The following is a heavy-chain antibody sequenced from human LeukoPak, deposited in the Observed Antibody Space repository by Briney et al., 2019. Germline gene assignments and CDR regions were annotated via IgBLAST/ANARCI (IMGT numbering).Heavy chain of an antibody. CDR1: GFTFSIYA. J-gene: IGHJ5*02. V-gene: IGHV3-23*01. CDR2: IRAGGGVT. Sequence: PGGSLRLSCAASGFTFSIYAMSWVRQAPGKGLEWVSTIRAGGGVTYYADSVKGRFTISRDDSKNTLYLQMNSLRAEDTAVYYCAKDRGAAAPINWFDPWGQGTLVTVSS. D-gene: IGHD6-13*01. CDR3: AKDRGAAAPINWFDP.